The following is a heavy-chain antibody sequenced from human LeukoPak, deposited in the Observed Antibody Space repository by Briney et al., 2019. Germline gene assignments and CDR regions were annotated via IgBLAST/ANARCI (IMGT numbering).Heavy chain of an antibody. CDR1: GYTFTNFG. CDR3: ARGGGSNYYGMDV. J-gene: IGHJ6*02. Sequence: ASVKVSCKASGYTFTNFGIPWVRQAPGQGLEWMGWIGANTGNTNYAQKLQGRVTMTTVTSTSTAYMELRSLRSDDTAVYYCARGGGSNYYGMDVWGQGTTVTVS. V-gene: IGHV1-18*01. D-gene: IGHD3-16*01. CDR2: IGANTGNT.